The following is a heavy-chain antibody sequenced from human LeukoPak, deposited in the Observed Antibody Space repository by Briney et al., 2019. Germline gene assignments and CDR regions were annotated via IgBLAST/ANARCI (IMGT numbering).Heavy chain of an antibody. V-gene: IGHV4-34*01. CDR2: INHSGST. J-gene: IGHJ5*02. CDR3: AIHIVVVPAAKKKNWFDP. Sequence: SETLSLTCAVYGGSFSGYYWSWIRQPPGKGLECIGEINHSGSTNYNPPLKSRVTISVDTSRNQFSLKLSSVTAADTAVYYCAIHIVVVPAAKKKNWFDPWGQGTLVTVSS. D-gene: IGHD2-2*01. CDR1: GGSFSGYY.